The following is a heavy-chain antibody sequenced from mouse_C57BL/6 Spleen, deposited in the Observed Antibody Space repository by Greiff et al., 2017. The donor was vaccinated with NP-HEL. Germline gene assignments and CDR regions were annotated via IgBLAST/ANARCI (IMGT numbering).Heavy chain of an antibody. V-gene: IGHV1-81*01. Sequence: QVQLQQSGAELARPGASVKLSCKASGYTFTSYGISWVKQRTGQGLEWIGEIYPRSGNTYYNEKFKGKATLTADKSSSTAYMELRSLTSEDSAVYFCARLDYEGGAWFAYWGQGTLVTVSA. CDR2: IYPRSGNT. D-gene: IGHD2-4*01. CDR1: GYTFTSYG. J-gene: IGHJ3*01. CDR3: ARLDYEGGAWFAY.